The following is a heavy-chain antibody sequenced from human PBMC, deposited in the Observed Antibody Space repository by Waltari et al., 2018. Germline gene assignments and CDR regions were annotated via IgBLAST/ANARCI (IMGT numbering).Heavy chain of an antibody. J-gene: IGHJ4*02. D-gene: IGHD1-26*01. CDR1: GYSISSGYY. V-gene: IGHV4-38-2*01. Sequence: QVPLHESGPGLVKSSETLSLTCAVPGYSISSGYYWGWIRQPPGKGLEWIGTIYQSGSTYYNPSLKSRITISLDTSKNQFSLKLNSVTAADTAVYYCARHQVGGRDFEYWGQGTLVTVSS. CDR3: ARHQVGGRDFEY. CDR2: IYQSGST.